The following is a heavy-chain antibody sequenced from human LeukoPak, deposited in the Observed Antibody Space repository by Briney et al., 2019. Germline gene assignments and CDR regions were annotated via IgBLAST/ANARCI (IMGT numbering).Heavy chain of an antibody. CDR1: GGSISSGSYY. D-gene: IGHD3-22*01. CDR2: IYTSGST. CDR3: ARGGHYYDSSGYGFDY. Sequence: SETLSLTCTVSGGSISSGSYYWSWIRQPAGKGLEWIGRIYTSGSTNYNPSLKSRVTISVDTSKNQFSLKPSSVTAADTAVYYCARGGHYYDSSGYGFDYWGQGTLVTVSS. V-gene: IGHV4-61*02. J-gene: IGHJ4*02.